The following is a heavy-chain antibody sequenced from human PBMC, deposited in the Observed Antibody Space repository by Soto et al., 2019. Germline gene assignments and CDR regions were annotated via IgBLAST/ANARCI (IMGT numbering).Heavy chain of an antibody. D-gene: IGHD3-3*01. Sequence: PGGSLRLSCAASGFTFRNFDMSWVRQAPGKGLEWVSAISSRGDGPYYTESVRGRFTISRDNSKNTLYLQMNSLRAEDTAVYYCARDKRDLRFLEWSYYFDYWGQGTLVTVSS. CDR2: ISSRGDGP. J-gene: IGHJ4*02. CDR3: ARDKRDLRFLEWSYYFDY. CDR1: GFTFRNFD. V-gene: IGHV3-23*01.